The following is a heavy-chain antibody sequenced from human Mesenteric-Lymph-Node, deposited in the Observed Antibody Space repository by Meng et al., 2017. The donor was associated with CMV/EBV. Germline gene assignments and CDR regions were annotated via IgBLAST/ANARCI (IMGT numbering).Heavy chain of an antibody. CDR3: AREWLLGYYGMDV. V-gene: IGHV3-74*01. Sequence: GGSLRLSCAASGFRFRNYWMHWVRQVPGKGLVWVSRINGDGSTSTHADSVKGRFTISRDNSKNTLYLQMNSLRAEDTAVYYCAREWLLGYYGMDVWGQGTTVTVSS. J-gene: IGHJ6*02. CDR1: GFRFRNYW. CDR2: INGDGSTS. D-gene: IGHD3-22*01.